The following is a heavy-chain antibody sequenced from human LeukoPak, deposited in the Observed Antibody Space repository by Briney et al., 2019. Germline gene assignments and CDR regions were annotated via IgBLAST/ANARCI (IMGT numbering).Heavy chain of an antibody. J-gene: IGHJ5*02. D-gene: IGHD6-19*01. CDR2: INPNSGGT. CDR3: ATILESPGYSRGSAGP. V-gene: IGHV1-2*02. CDR1: GYTFTGYY. Sequence: GASVKVSCKASGYTFTGYYIHWVRQAPGQGLEWMGWINPNSGGTNYGQNFQGRVIMTRDTSISTAYMELSSLRSDDTAVYYCATILESPGYSRGSAGPWGQGTLVTVSS.